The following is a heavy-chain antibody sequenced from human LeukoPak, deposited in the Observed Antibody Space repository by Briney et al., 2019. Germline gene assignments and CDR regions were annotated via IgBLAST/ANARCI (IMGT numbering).Heavy chain of an antibody. Sequence: GGSLRLSCGASGFNFSNYEMNWVRQAQGKGLEWTSYISDSGENTYYADSVKGRFTISRDNAKNSVFLQIDSLRAEDTAVYYCARDTSIVGVTGAGFDYWGQGTLVTVSS. CDR1: GFNFSNYE. D-gene: IGHD1-26*01. CDR2: ISDSGENT. J-gene: IGHJ4*02. V-gene: IGHV3-48*03. CDR3: ARDTSIVGVTGAGFDY.